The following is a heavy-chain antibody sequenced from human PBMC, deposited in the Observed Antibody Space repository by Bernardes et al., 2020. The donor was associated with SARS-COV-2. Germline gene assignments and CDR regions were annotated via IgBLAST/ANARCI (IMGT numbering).Heavy chain of an antibody. CDR3: ARDSPLSGSL. D-gene: IGHD1-26*01. Sequence: GGSLRLSRAASGFTINDYTFNWVRQAPGKGLEWVSSITDSPRYINYANSVRGRFTLSRDNAENSLFLQMNNLRAEDTAVYYCARDSPLSGSLWGQGTAVTVAS. J-gene: IGHJ6*02. CDR2: ITDSPRYI. V-gene: IGHV3-21*01. CDR1: GFTINDYT.